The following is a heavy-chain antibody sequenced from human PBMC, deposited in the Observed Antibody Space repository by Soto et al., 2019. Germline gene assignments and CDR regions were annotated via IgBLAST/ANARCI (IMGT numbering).Heavy chain of an antibody. CDR1: GGTFSSYA. CDR3: ARSHASFYTVTTSEGYNYNWFAP. CDR2: IIPIFGTA. D-gene: IGHD4-17*01. V-gene: IGHV1-69*01. Sequence: QVQLVQSGAEVKKPGSSVKVSCKASGGTFSSYAISWVRQAPGQGLEWMGGIIPIFGTANYAQKFQGRVTITADESTSTAYMELSSLRSEDTAVYYCARSHASFYTVTTSEGYNYNWFAPWGQGTLVTVSS. J-gene: IGHJ5*02.